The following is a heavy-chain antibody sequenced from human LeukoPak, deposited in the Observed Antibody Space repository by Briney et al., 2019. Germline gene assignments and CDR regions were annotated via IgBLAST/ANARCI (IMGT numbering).Heavy chain of an antibody. V-gene: IGHV4-39*06. Sequence: SETLSLTCTVSGGSISSSSHYWGWIRQPPGKGLEWIGTIYYSGSTYYNPSLKSRVTISVDTSKNHFPLKLSSVTAADTAVYYCARDFKGGYGSGSYSDYWGQGTLVTVSS. CDR3: ARDFKGGYGSGSYSDY. CDR1: GGSISSSSHY. CDR2: IYYSGST. D-gene: IGHD3-10*01. J-gene: IGHJ4*02.